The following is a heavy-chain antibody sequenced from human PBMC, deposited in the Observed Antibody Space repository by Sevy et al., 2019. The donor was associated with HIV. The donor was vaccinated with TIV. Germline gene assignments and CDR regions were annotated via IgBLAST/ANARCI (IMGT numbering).Heavy chain of an antibody. CDR1: GFTFRSYE. J-gene: IGHJ5*02. CDR3: ARVDANYDKGFDP. D-gene: IGHD3-22*01. CDR2: ISSSGSII. Sequence: GGSLRLSFEASGFTFRSYEMNWVRQAPGKGLEWVSYISSSGSIIYYADSVKGRFTISRDNVKSSLYMQMNSLRAEDTAVYYCARVDANYDKGFDPWGQGTLVTVSS. V-gene: IGHV3-48*03.